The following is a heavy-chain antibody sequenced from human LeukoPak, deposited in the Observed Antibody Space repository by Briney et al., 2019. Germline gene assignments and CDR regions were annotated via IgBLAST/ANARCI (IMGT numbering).Heavy chain of an antibody. CDR3: ARDTLGGWFFDY. Sequence: PSETLSLTCTVSGGSISSYYWSWIRQPPGKGLEWIGYIYHSGSTNYNPSLKSRVTISVDTSKNQFSLKLSSVTAADTAVYYCARDTLGGWFFDYWGQGTLVTVSS. CDR1: GGSISSYY. V-gene: IGHV4-59*01. D-gene: IGHD7-27*01. J-gene: IGHJ4*02. CDR2: IYHSGST.